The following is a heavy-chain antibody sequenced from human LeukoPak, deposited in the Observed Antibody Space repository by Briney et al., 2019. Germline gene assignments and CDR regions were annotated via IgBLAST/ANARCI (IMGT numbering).Heavy chain of an antibody. CDR3: ARVVSPENWFDP. Sequence: ASVKVSCKASGYTFTSYGISWVRQAPGQGLEWMGWISAYNGNTNYAQKFQGRVTITADESTSTAYMELSSLRSEDTAVYYCARVVSPENWFDPWGQGTLVTVSS. D-gene: IGHD5/OR15-5a*01. CDR1: GYTFTSYG. CDR2: ISAYNGNT. J-gene: IGHJ5*02. V-gene: IGHV1-18*01.